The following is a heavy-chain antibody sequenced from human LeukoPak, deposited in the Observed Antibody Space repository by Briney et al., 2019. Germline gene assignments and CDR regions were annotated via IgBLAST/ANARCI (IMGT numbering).Heavy chain of an antibody. V-gene: IGHV3-21*04. CDR2: ISSSSSYI. J-gene: IGHJ2*01. CDR1: GFTFSSYS. CDR3: AKVPLYDFWSGYHVAYWYFDL. Sequence: PGGSLRLSCAASGFTFSSYSMNWVRQAPGKGLEWVSSISSSSSYIYYADSVKGRFTISRDNSKNTLYLQMNSLRAEDTAVYYCAKVPLYDFWSGYHVAYWYFDLWGRGTLVTVSS. D-gene: IGHD3-3*01.